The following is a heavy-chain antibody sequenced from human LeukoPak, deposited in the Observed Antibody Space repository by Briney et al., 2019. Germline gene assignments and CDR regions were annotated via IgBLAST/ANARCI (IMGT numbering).Heavy chain of an antibody. CDR3: ARDRDYGDYGALDY. Sequence: PSQTLSLTCTVSGGSISSGGYHWSWIRQHPGKGLEWIGYIYYSGSTYYNPSLKSRVTISVDTSKNQFSLKLSSVTAADTAVYYCARDRDYGDYGALDYWGQGTLVTVSS. D-gene: IGHD4-17*01. J-gene: IGHJ4*02. V-gene: IGHV4-31*03. CDR2: IYYSGST. CDR1: GGSISSGGYH.